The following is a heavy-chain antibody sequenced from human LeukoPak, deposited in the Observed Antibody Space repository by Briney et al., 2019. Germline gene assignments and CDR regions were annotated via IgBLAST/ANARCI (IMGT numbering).Heavy chain of an antibody. V-gene: IGHV3-30*03. CDR3: ASLHCSSTSCYLGY. CDR1: GFTFSSYG. D-gene: IGHD2-2*01. Sequence: PGGSLRLSCAASGFTFSSYGMHWVRQAPGKGLEWVAVISYDGSNKYYADSVKGRFTISRDNSKNTLYLQMSSLRSEDTAVYYCASLHCSSTSCYLGYWGQGTLVTVSS. J-gene: IGHJ4*02. CDR2: ISYDGSNK.